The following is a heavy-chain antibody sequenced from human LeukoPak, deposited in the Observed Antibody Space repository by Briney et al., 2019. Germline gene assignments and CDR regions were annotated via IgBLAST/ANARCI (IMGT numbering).Heavy chain of an antibody. CDR3: ARGVRWFGELSDWFDP. D-gene: IGHD3-10*01. V-gene: IGHV6-1*01. CDR2: TYYRSKWYN. Sequence: SQTLSLTCAISGDSVSSNSAAWNWIRQSPSRGLEWLGRTYYRSKWYNDYAVSVKSRITINPDTSKNQFSLKLSSVTAADTAVYYCARGVRWFGELSDWFDPWGQGTLVTVSS. J-gene: IGHJ5*02. CDR1: GDSVSSNSAA.